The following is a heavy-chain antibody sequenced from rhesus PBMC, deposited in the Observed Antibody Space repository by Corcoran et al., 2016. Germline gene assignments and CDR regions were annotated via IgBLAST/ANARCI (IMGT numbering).Heavy chain of an antibody. CDR3: ARDSEYTFFDY. V-gene: IGHV1-200*01. CDR1: GYTFTGYS. Sequence: QVQLVQSGAEVKKPGASVKLSCKTSGYTFTGYSINWVRQAPGQGLEWMGGIAPGKGKTGYKQKFKGRLNLTRDKSTTTVYMERGSLRSEDTAVYYCARDSEYTFFDYWGQGVLVTVSS. J-gene: IGHJ4*01. D-gene: IGHD6-25*01. CDR2: IAPGKGKT.